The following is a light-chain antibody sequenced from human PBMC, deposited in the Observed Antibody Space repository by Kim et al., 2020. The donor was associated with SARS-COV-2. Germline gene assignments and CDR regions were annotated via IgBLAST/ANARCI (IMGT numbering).Light chain of an antibody. CDR3: QAWDSSTWV. Sequence: SYELTQPPSVSVSPGQTASITCSGDKLGDKYACWYQQKPGQAPVLVMYRDSKRPSGIPERFSGSNSGNTATLTISRTQAGDEADYYCQAWDSSTWVFGSGTKVTVL. V-gene: IGLV3-1*01. J-gene: IGLJ1*01. CDR1: KLGDKY. CDR2: RDS.